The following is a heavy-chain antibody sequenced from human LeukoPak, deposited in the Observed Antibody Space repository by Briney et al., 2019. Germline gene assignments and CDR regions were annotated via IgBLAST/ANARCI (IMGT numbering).Heavy chain of an antibody. CDR1: GGSISSSSYY. D-gene: IGHD3-3*01. J-gene: IGHJ4*02. CDR2: IYYSGST. Sequence: PSETLSLTCTVSGGSISSSSYYWGWIRQPPGKGLEWFGSIYYSGSTYYNPSLKSRVTISVDPSKNQFSLKLSSVTAADTAVYYCAGDFWSGYYFRDWGQGTLVTVSS. CDR3: AGDFWSGYYFRD. V-gene: IGHV4-39*07.